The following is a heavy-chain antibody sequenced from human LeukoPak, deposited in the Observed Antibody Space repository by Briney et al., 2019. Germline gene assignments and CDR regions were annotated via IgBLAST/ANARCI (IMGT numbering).Heavy chain of an antibody. D-gene: IGHD3-3*01. V-gene: IGHV1-58*02. CDR3: AATSVYYDFWSGYSGHYYYMVV. CDR1: GFTFTSSA. CDR2: IVVGSGNT. J-gene: IGHJ6*03. Sequence: GTSVKVSCKASGFTFTSSAMQWVRQARGQRLEWIGWIVVGSGNTNYAQKFQERVTITRDMSTSTAYMELSSLRSEDTAVYYCAATSVYYDFWSGYSGHYYYMVVWGKGTTVTVSS.